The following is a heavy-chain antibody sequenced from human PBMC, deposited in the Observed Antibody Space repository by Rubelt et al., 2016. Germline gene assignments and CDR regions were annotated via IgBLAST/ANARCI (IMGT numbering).Heavy chain of an antibody. Sequence: QVRLQQWGAGLFKPSETLSLTCAVYGGSFSGYYWTWIRQPPGKGLEWIGETNHSGSTNYNPSLKRRVTISVDRSKNQFSLKVNSGTAADTAVYYCARSSGYDYVYDYWGQGTLVTVSS. CDR2: TNHSGST. CDR1: GGSFSGYY. J-gene: IGHJ4*02. V-gene: IGHV4-34*01. CDR3: ARSSGYDYVYDY. D-gene: IGHD5-12*01.